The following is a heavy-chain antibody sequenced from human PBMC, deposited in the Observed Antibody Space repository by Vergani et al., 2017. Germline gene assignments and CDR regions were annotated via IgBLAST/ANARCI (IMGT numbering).Heavy chain of an antibody. J-gene: IGHJ6*03. Sequence: QITLKESGPTLVKPAQTLTLTCTFSGFSLNTRGVSVAWIRQPPGKALDCHSLIYWNEDQLYSPSLNNRVTITKDTSKNQVLLTMTNMDYVDTGTYYCVYRKTECGTTRFFYPFFYYFYMDVWVKGTTVTVSS. CDR2: IYWNEDQ. V-gene: IGHV2-5*04. CDR3: VYRKTECGTTRFFYPFFYYFYMDV. D-gene: IGHD1-7*01. CDR1: GFSLNTRGVS.